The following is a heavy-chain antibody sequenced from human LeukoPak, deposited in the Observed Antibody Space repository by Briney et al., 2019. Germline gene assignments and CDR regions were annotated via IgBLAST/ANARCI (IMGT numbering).Heavy chain of an antibody. CDR3: AREWELLVDY. J-gene: IGHJ4*02. CDR1: GYTFTSYA. D-gene: IGHD1-26*01. CDR2: INTSTGNP. Sequence: ASVKVSCKASGYTFTSYAINWVRQAPGQGLEWMGWINTSTGNPTYAQGFTERFVFSLDTSVSTAYLQISSLKAEDTAVYYCAREWELLVDYWGQGTLVTVSS. V-gene: IGHV7-4-1*02.